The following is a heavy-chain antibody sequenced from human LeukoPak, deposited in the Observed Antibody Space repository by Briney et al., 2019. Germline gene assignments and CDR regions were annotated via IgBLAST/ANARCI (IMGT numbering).Heavy chain of an antibody. CDR2: IFPADSNT. V-gene: IGHV5-51*01. CDR3: ARLSGGSP. D-gene: IGHD3-3*01. CDR1: GYSFTSSW. Sequence: GEPLKISCQAAGYSFTSSWIGWVRQMPGKGLEWMGTIFPADSNTRYSPSFGGQVTISVDKSINTAYLQWTSLEASDTAMYYCARLSGGSPWGQGTLVIVSS. J-gene: IGHJ5*02.